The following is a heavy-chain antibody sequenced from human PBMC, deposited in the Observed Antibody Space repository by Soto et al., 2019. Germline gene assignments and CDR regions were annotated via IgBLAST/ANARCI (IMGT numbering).Heavy chain of an antibody. Sequence: PGGSLRLSCAASGFTFSSYSMNWVRQAPGKGLEWVSYISSSSSTIYYADSVKGRFTISRDNAKNPLYLQMNSLRDEDTAVYYCAVDVLRFLEWGRPNYYYGMDVWGQGTTVTVSS. J-gene: IGHJ6*02. CDR3: AVDVLRFLEWGRPNYYYGMDV. CDR2: ISSSSSTI. V-gene: IGHV3-48*02. D-gene: IGHD3-3*01. CDR1: GFTFSSYS.